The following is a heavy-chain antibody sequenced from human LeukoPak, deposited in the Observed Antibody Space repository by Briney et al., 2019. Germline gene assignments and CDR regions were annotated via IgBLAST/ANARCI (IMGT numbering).Heavy chain of an antibody. Sequence: SETLSLTCTVSGGSIRSYYWSWIRQPPGKGLEWIGYIYYSGSTNYNPSLKGRVTISVDTSKNRFSLKLSSVTAADTAVYYCARVSMTAVSYYFDYWGQGTLVTVSS. J-gene: IGHJ4*02. D-gene: IGHD4-11*01. CDR1: GGSIRSYY. CDR3: ARVSMTAVSYYFDY. CDR2: IYYSGST. V-gene: IGHV4-59*01.